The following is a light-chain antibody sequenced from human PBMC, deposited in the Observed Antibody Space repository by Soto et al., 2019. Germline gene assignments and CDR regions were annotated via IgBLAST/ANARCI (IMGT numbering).Light chain of an antibody. J-gene: IGKJ2*01. CDR2: GAS. CDR1: QSISSSY. CDR3: QQYDNSPYT. V-gene: IGKV3-20*01. Sequence: EIVLTQSPGTLSLSPGERATLSCRASQSISSSYLAWYQQKPGQAPRLLIYGASSRATGIPDRFSGSGSGTDFTLTLSRLEPEDFAVYYCQQYDNSPYTFGQGTKLEIK.